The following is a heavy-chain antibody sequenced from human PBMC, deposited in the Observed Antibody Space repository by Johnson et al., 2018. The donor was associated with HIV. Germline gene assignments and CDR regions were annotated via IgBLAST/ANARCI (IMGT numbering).Heavy chain of an antibody. D-gene: IGHD6-6*01. J-gene: IGHJ3*02. CDR2: ISSNGGST. CDR1: GFPFSSYA. CDR3: ARRKAPYDAFDI. V-gene: IGHV3-64*01. Sequence: VQLVESGGGVVRPGGSLRLSCAASGFPFSSYAMHWVRQAPGKGLEYVSAISSNGGSTYYATSVKGRFTISRDNSKNTLYLQMGSLRAEDMAVYYCARRKAPYDAFDIWGQGTMVTVSS.